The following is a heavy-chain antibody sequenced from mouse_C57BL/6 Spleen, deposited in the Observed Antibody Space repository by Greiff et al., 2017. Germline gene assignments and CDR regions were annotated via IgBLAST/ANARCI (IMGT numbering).Heavy chain of an antibody. J-gene: IGHJ1*03. D-gene: IGHD2-1*01. V-gene: IGHV1-47*01. CDR2: FHPYNDDT. CDR1: GYTFTTYP. Sequence: QVQLKESGAELVKPGASVKMSCKASGYTFTTYPIEWMKQNHGKSLEWIGNFHPYNDDTKYNEKFKGKATLTVEKSSSTVYLELSRLTSDDSAVYYCARTDYGNGGYFDVWGTGTTVTVSS. CDR3: ARTDYGNGGYFDV.